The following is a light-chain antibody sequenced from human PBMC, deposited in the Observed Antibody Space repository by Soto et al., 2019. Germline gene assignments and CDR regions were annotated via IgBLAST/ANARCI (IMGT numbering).Light chain of an antibody. CDR1: QDISNY. Sequence: DIQMTQSPSSLSASVGDRVTTTCQASQDISNYLNWYQQEPGKAPKLLIYDASNLETGVPSRFSGSGSGTDFTFTISSLQPEDIATYYCQQYDNLPLTVGGGTKVDIK. CDR3: QQYDNLPLT. CDR2: DAS. V-gene: IGKV1-33*01. J-gene: IGKJ4*01.